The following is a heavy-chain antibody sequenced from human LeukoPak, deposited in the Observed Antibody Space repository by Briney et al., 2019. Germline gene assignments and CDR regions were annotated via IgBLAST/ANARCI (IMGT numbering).Heavy chain of an antibody. CDR2: ISSSSSYI. D-gene: IGHD6-6*01. Sequence: TGGSLRLSCAASGFTFSSYSMNWVRQAPGKGLEWVSSISSSSSYIYYADSVKGRFTISRDNAKNSLYLQMNSLRAEDTAVYYCAREYSSSSEFDYWGQGTLVTVSS. V-gene: IGHV3-21*01. CDR1: GFTFSSYS. CDR3: AREYSSSSEFDY. J-gene: IGHJ4*02.